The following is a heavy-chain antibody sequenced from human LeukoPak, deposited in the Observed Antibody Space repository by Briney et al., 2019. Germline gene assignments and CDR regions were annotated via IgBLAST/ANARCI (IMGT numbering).Heavy chain of an antibody. J-gene: IGHJ4*02. D-gene: IGHD2-2*01. CDR3: ARRSSTSWSHDY. V-gene: IGHV5-51*01. CDR2: IYPGDPDT. CDR1: GYNFTSYW. Sequence: GESLKISCKGSGYNFTSYWIGWVCQMPGKGLEWMGIIYPGDPDTRYSPSFQGQVTISADKSISTAYLQWSSLKASDIAMYYCARRSSTSWSHDYWGQGTLVTVSS.